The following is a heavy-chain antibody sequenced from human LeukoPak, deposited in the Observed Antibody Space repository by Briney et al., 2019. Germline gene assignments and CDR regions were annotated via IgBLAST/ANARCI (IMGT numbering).Heavy chain of an antibody. D-gene: IGHD3-3*01. V-gene: IGHV1-24*01. CDR2: FDPEEAKM. Sequence: ASVTVSCKVYGNSLSELSIQWVRQAPGKGLECMGGFDPEEAKMVYAQNFQGRVTMTEDTSTQTAFMELSGLTSDDTAVYYCTTRSGDFWSGFVNWGKGTLVTVSS. CDR1: GNSLSELS. J-gene: IGHJ4*02. CDR3: TTRSGDFWSGFVN.